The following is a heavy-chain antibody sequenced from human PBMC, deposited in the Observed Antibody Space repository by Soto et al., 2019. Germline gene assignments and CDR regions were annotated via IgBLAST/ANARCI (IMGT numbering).Heavy chain of an antibody. V-gene: IGHV3-23*01. CDR3: AKDGDDIGMVDAIEV. J-gene: IGHJ3*01. CDR1: GFTFSTYA. CDR2: ISGGGVTT. D-gene: IGHD2-15*01. Sequence: EMHLLESGGELVQPGGSLRLSCAASGFTFSTYAMTWVRQAPGKGLEYVSAISGGGVTTYYADSMKGRFTISRDNSKNTRYLQMNSRRAEDTAVYYCAKDGDDIGMVDAIEVWGQGTMVTVSS.